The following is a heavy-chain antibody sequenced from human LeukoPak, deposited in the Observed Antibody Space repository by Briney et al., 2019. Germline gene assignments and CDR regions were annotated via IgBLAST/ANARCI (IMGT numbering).Heavy chain of an antibody. D-gene: IGHD4-17*01. CDR1: GYSFITYG. V-gene: IGHV1-18*01. CDR3: ARAGATLTSHFDN. Sequence: ASVKVSCKTSGYSFITYGVSWVRQAPGQGLQWMGWISASSGNTNYLQSLQGRLTLTTDTSTSTAYMDLRSLRSADTAIYFWARAGATLTSHFDNWGQGALVIVSS. CDR2: ISASSGNT. J-gene: IGHJ4*02.